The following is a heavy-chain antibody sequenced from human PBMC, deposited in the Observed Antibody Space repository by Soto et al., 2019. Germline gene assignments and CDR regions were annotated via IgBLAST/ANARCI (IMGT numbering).Heavy chain of an antibody. D-gene: IGHD6-6*01. Sequence: SVKVSCKASGGTFSSYAISWVRQAPGQGLEWMGGIIPIFGTANYAQKFQGRVTITADESTSTAYMGLSSLRSEDTAVYYCARQADSSSSYYYGMDVWGQGTTVTVSS. CDR1: GGTFSSYA. CDR3: ARQADSSSSYYYGMDV. CDR2: IIPIFGTA. V-gene: IGHV1-69*13. J-gene: IGHJ6*02.